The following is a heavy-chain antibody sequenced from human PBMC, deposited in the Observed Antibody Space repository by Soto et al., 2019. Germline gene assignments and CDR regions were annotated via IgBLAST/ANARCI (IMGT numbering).Heavy chain of an antibody. D-gene: IGHD6-19*01. Sequence: GSLRLSCAASGFTFSSYAMHWVRQAPGKGLEWVAVISYDGSNEYYADSVKGRFTISRDNSKNTLCLQVNSLRAEDTAIYYCTRETMTIRLYFDYWGQGALVTVYS. CDR3: TRETMTIRLYFDY. J-gene: IGHJ4*02. CDR1: GFTFSSYA. CDR2: ISYDGSNE. V-gene: IGHV3-30-3*01.